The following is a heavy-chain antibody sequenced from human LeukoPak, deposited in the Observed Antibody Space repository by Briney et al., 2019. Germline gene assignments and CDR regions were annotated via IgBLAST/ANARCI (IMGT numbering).Heavy chain of an antibody. CDR1: GGSFSVYY. J-gene: IGHJ4*02. D-gene: IGHD5-12*01. CDR3: ARGRHSGYVGTHSDY. V-gene: IGHV4-34*01. CDR2: INHSGST. Sequence: SETLSLTCAVYGGSFSVYYWSWIRQPPGKWLEWIGDINHSGSTNYNPSLKSRVTISVDTSKNQSSLKLSSVPAADTAVYYCARGRHSGYVGTHSDYWGQGILVTVSS.